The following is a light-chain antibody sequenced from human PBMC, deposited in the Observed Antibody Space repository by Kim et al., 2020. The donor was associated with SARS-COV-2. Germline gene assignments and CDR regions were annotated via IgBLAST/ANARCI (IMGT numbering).Light chain of an antibody. J-gene: IGKJ1*01. CDR2: WAS. CDR3: QKYYSTPRT. Sequence: DIVMTQSPDSLAVSLGERATINCKSSQSVLYSSNNKNYLAWYQQKPGQPPKLLIYWASTQESGVPDRFSGSGSGTDFTLTISSLQAEDVAVYYCQKYYSTPRTFGQGTKVDIK. V-gene: IGKV4-1*01. CDR1: QSVLYSSNNKNY.